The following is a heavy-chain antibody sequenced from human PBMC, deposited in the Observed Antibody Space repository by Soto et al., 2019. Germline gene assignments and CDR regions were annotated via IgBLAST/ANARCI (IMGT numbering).Heavy chain of an antibody. CDR1: GGSISSGGYY. J-gene: IGHJ5*02. CDR2: IYYSGST. CDR3: ARDNLRRYSSSSGPNWFDP. Sequence: PSETLSLTCTVSGGSISSGGYYWSWIRLHPGKGLEWIGYIYYSGSTYYNPSLKSRVTISVDTSKNQFSLKLSSVTAADTAVYYCARDNLRRYSSSSGPNWFDPWGQGTLVTVSS. V-gene: IGHV4-31*03. D-gene: IGHD6-6*01.